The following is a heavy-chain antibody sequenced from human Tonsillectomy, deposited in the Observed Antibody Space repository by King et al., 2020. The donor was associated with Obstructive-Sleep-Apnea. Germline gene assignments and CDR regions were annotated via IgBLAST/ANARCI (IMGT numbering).Heavy chain of an antibody. CDR2: ISGSGGRT. J-gene: IGHJ4*02. Sequence: EVQLVESGGGLVQPGGSLRLSCAASGFTFSRYAMSWVRQAPGKGLEWVSGISGSGGRTYYADSVKGRFTISRDNSKNTLYLQMNSLRAEDTAEYYCAKERYYYDSSGSTSFDYWGQGTLVTVSS. V-gene: IGHV3-23*04. D-gene: IGHD3-22*01. CDR1: GFTFSRYA. CDR3: AKERYYYDSSGSTSFDY.